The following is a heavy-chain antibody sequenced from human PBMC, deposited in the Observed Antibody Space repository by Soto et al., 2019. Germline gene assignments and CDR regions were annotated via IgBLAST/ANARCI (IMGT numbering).Heavy chain of an antibody. CDR1: RNTFRTYS. CDR2: IIPILGKP. D-gene: IGHD3-22*01. CDR3: ARKGDDSSGYYYDYYYGMDV. Sequence: SVKVSCKTSRNTFRTYSVNWVRQAHGQGLEWMGGIIPILGKPNYAQNFQGRVTITADKSTSTAYMELSSLRSEDTAVYYCARKGDDSSGYYYDYYYGMDVWGQGTTVTV. J-gene: IGHJ6*02. V-gene: IGHV1-69*06.